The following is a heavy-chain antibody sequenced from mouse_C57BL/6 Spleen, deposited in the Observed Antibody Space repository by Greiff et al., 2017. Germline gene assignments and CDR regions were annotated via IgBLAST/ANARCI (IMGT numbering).Heavy chain of an antibody. CDR1: GFTFSSYA. V-gene: IGHV5-4*01. J-gene: IGHJ2*01. CDR2: ISDGGRYT. D-gene: IGHD1-1*01. CDR3: ARDHYGSSYDY. Sequence: HLVESGGGLVKPGGSLKLSCAASGFTFSSYAMSWVRQTPEKRLEWVATISDGGRYTYYPDHVKGRFTIYRDNAKNNLYLQMSHLESEDTAMYYCARDHYGSSYDYWGQGTTLTVSS.